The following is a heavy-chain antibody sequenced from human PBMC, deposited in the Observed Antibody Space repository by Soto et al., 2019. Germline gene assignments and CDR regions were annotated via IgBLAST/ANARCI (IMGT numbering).Heavy chain of an antibody. D-gene: IGHD6-13*01. Sequence: PSETKSLTCAVYGGNFSCYYLSWIRQPPGKGLEWIGEINHSGSTNYNPSLKSRVTISVATSKNQFSLKLSSVTAADTAVYYCARGFPTVTEPHKGSSSWFRERRTGGFDYWGQGTLVTVSS. V-gene: IGHV4-34*01. CDR1: GGNFSCYY. J-gene: IGHJ4*02. CDR3: ARGFPTVTEPHKGSSSWFRERRTGGFDY. CDR2: INHSGST.